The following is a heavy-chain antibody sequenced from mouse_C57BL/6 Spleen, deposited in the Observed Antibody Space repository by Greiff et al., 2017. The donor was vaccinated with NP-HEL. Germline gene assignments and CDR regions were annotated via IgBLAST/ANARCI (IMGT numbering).Heavy chain of an antibody. Sequence: EVKLQESGGDLVKPGGSLKLSCAASGFTFSSYGMSWVRQTPDKRLEWVATISSGGSYTYYPDSVKGRFTISRDNAKNTLYLQMSSLKSEDTAMYYCARLDLFDYWGQGTTLTVSS. CDR1: GFTFSSYG. CDR2: ISSGGSYT. J-gene: IGHJ2*01. V-gene: IGHV5-6*01. CDR3: ARLDLFDY.